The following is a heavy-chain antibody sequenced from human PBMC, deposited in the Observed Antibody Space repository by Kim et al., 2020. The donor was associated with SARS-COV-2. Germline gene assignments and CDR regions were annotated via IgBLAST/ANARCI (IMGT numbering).Heavy chain of an antibody. V-gene: IGHV3-48*02. CDR2: ISSSSSTI. J-gene: IGHJ6*02. Sequence: GGSLRLSCVGSGFTFSSYSMNWVRQAPGKGLKWVSYISSSSSTIYYADSVKGRFTISRDNAKNSLYLQMNSLRDEDTAVYYCGRDRRYDLLTGYYGMDVWGQGTTVTVSS. D-gene: IGHD3-9*01. CDR3: GRDRRYDLLTGYYGMDV. CDR1: GFTFSSYS.